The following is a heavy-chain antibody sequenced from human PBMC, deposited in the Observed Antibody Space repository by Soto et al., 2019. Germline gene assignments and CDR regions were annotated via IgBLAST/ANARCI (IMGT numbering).Heavy chain of an antibody. J-gene: IGHJ6*03. V-gene: IGHV1-3*01. D-gene: IGHD2-2*01. CDR1: GYTFTSYA. CDR2: INAGNGNT. Sequence: ASVKVSCKASGYTFTSYAMHWVRQAPGQRLEWMGWINAGNGNTKYSQKFQGRVTITRDTSASTAYMELSSLRSEDTAVYYCARGPVVVPAAPYFYMDVWGKGTTVTVSS. CDR3: ARGPVVVPAAPYFYMDV.